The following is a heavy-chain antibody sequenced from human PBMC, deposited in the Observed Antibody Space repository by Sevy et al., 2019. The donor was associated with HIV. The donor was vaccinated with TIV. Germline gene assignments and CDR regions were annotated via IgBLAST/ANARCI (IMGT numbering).Heavy chain of an antibody. D-gene: IGHD3-3*01. CDR1: GGTFSSYA. CDR3: ARGSIFGVVISPPDY. J-gene: IGHJ4*02. CDR2: IIPIFGTA. Sequence: ASVKVSCKASGGTFSSYAISWVRQAPGQGLEWMGGIIPIFGTANYAQMFQGRVTITADESTSTAYMELSSLRSEDTAVYYCARGSIFGVVISPPDYWGQGTLVTVSS. V-gene: IGHV1-69*13.